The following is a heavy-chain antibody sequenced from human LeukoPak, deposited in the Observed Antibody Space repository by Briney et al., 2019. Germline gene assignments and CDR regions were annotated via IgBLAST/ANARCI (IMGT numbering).Heavy chain of an antibody. Sequence: ASVKVSCKASGYTFSSYGFNWVRQAPGQGLEWMGWISAYNGNTKYAEKLQGRVTMTTDTSTSTAYMELRSLRSDDTAVYYCARGGIAVAPDYWGQGTLVTVSS. CDR1: GYTFSSYG. V-gene: IGHV1-18*01. CDR2: ISAYNGNT. J-gene: IGHJ4*02. D-gene: IGHD6-19*01. CDR3: ARGGIAVAPDY.